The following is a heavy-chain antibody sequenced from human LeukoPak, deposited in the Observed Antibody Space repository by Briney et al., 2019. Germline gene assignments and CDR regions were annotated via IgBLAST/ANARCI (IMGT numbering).Heavy chain of an antibody. J-gene: IGHJ3*02. Sequence: GGSLRLSCAASGFTFSSYSMNWVRQAPGKGLEWVSSISSSSSCIYYADSVKGRFTISRDNAKNSLYLQMNSLRAEDTAVYYCARGSSWYHAFDIWGQGTMVTVSS. D-gene: IGHD6-13*01. CDR3: ARGSSWYHAFDI. CDR1: GFTFSSYS. CDR2: ISSSSSCI. V-gene: IGHV3-21*01.